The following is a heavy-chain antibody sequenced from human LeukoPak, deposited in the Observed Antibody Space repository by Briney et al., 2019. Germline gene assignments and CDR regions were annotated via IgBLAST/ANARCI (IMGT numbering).Heavy chain of an antibody. CDR2: IKPDGTTK. CDR3: ARSIPYGTTWYGRSDY. CDR1: GFPFSSYS. J-gene: IGHJ4*02. V-gene: IGHV3-7*03. D-gene: IGHD6-13*01. Sequence: GGSLRLSCAASGFPFSSYSMTWVRQAPGKGLEWVANIKPDGTTKFYVDSVKGRFTISRDNALNSLYLQMSSLRAEDTAIYYCARSIPYGTTWYGRSDYWGQGTLVTVSS.